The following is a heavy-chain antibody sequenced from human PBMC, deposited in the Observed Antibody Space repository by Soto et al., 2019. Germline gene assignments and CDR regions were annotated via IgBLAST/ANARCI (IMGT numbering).Heavy chain of an antibody. CDR3: ARETGAPLYGMDV. CDR2: IWYDGSNK. Sequence: QVQLVESGGGVVQPGRSLRLSCAASGLTFSAYGMHWVRQAPGKGLEWVAVIWYDGSNKYYVDSVKGRFTISRDDSKNTLYLQMNSLRAEDTAVYYCARETGAPLYGMDVWGQGTTVTVSS. J-gene: IGHJ6*02. D-gene: IGHD7-27*01. V-gene: IGHV3-33*01. CDR1: GLTFSAYG.